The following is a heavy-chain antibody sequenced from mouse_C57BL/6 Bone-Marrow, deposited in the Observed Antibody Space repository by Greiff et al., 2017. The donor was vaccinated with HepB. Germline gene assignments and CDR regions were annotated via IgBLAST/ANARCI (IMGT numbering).Heavy chain of an antibody. Sequence: VHLVESGPGLVQPSQSLSITCTVSGFSLTSYGVHWVRQSPGKGLEWLGVIWSGGSTDYNAAFISRLSISKDNTKSQIFFKMNSLQADDTAIYYCARNDEYYYYAMDYWGQGTSVTVSS. CDR3: ARNDEYYYYAMDY. J-gene: IGHJ4*01. D-gene: IGHD5-1*01. CDR1: GFSLTSYG. V-gene: IGHV2-2*01. CDR2: IWSGGST.